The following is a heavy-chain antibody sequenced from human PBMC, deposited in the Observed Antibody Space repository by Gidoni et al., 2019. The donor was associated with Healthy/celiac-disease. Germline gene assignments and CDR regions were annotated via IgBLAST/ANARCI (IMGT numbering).Heavy chain of an antibody. J-gene: IGHJ3*02. V-gene: IGHV4-4*07. D-gene: IGHD6-6*01. CDR1: GGSISSYY. Sequence: QVQLQESGPGLVKPSETLSLTCTVSGGSISSYYWSWIRQPAGKGLEWIGRIYTSGSTNYNPSLKSRVTMSVDTSKNQFSLKLSSVTAADTAVYYCARVEYSSSKGARGAFDIWGQGTMVTVSS. CDR3: ARVEYSSSKGARGAFDI. CDR2: IYTSGST.